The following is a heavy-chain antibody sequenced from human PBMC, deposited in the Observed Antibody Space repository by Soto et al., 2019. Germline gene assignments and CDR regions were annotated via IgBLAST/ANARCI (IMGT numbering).Heavy chain of an antibody. V-gene: IGHV3-74*01. J-gene: IGHJ4*02. D-gene: IGHD6-19*01. CDR3: AVAVAGPTAIGY. CDR1: GFTFSSYG. CDR2: INSDGSST. Sequence: SGGSLRLSCAASGFTFSSYGMHWVRQAPGKGLVWVSRINSDGSSTSYADSVKGRFTISRDNAKNTLYLQMNSLRAEDTAVYYCAVAVAGPTAIGYWGQGTLVTVSS.